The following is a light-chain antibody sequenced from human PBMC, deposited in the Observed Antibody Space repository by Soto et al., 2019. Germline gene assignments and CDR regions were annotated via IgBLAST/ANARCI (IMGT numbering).Light chain of an antibody. Sequence: AIQMTQSPSSLSASVGDRVTITCRASQDIRVGLAWYQQKPGKAPKLLIYDASTLQSGVPSRFSGSGSDTDFTLTISSLQPEDFATYYCLKDYRYQWTFGQGTKVEIK. CDR2: DAS. V-gene: IGKV1-6*01. CDR1: QDIRVG. J-gene: IGKJ1*01. CDR3: LKDYRYQWT.